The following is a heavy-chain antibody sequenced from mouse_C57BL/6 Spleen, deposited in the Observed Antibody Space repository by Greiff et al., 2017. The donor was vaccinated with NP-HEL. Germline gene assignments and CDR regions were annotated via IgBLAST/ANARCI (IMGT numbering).Heavy chain of an antibody. CDR2: IYPGDGDT. Sequence: VQRVESGPELVKPGASVKISCKASGYAFSSSWMNWVKQRPGKGLEWIGRIYPGDGDTNYNGKFKGKATLTADKSSSTAYMQLSSLTSEDSAVYFCARWLDSSDYFDYWGQGTTLTVSS. V-gene: IGHV1-82*01. D-gene: IGHD3-2*02. CDR3: ARWLDSSDYFDY. CDR1: GYAFSSSW. J-gene: IGHJ2*01.